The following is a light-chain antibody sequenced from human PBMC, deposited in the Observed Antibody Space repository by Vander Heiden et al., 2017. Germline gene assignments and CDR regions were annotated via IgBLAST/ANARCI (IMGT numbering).Light chain of an antibody. V-gene: IGKV3-11*01. J-gene: IGKJ5*01. CDR1: QSVSSY. CDR2: DAS. Sequence: LTLSPATLSLSPGERATLSCRASQSVSSYLAWYQQKPGQAPRLLIYDASNRATGIPARFSGSGSGTDFTLTISSLEPEDFAVYYCQQRSNWPLITFGQGTRLEIK. CDR3: QQRSNWPLIT.